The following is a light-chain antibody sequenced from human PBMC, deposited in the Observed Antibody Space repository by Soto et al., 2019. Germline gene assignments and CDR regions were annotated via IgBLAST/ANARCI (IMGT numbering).Light chain of an antibody. Sequence: DIQMTQSPSSLSASVGDRVTITCRASQGISNYLAWYQQQPGKVPKLLIYVASTLQSGVPSRFSGSGSGTDFTLTISSLQPEDVANYYCQKYNSAPGTFGQGTKVEIK. V-gene: IGKV1-27*01. CDR3: QKYNSAPGT. J-gene: IGKJ1*01. CDR2: VAS. CDR1: QGISNY.